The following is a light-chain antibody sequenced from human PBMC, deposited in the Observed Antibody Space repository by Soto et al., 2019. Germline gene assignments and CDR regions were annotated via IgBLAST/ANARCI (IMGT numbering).Light chain of an antibody. CDR3: MQALQTPS. Sequence: DTVMTQSPLSLPVTPGEPASISCRSSQSLLHNNGYNYLDWYLQKPGQSPQLLIYLGSFRASGVPDRCSGSGSGTDFTLKISRVEAADVGVYYCMQALQTPSFGGGTKVEIK. CDR1: QSLLHNNGYNY. V-gene: IGKV2-28*01. J-gene: IGKJ4*01. CDR2: LGS.